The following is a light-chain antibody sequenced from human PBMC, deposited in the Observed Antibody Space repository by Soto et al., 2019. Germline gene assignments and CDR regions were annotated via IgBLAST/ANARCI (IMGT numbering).Light chain of an antibody. J-gene: IGKJ2*01. CDR1: QSVSSNC. CDR2: GSS. CDR3: LQYNSWPPYT. Sequence: EIVLTQSPGTLSLSPGERATLSCRASQSVSSNCLVWYQQKPGQAPRLLLYGSSSRATGIPDRFSGSGSGTDFNLTISRLEPEDFAVYCCLQYNSWPPYTFGQGTKVEIK. V-gene: IGKV3-20*01.